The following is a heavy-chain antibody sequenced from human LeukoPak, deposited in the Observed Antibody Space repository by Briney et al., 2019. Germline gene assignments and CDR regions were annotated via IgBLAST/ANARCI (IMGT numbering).Heavy chain of an antibody. CDR3: ARAFIAAAGPFDY. D-gene: IGHD6-13*01. CDR2: IYTSGSN. J-gene: IGHJ4*02. V-gene: IGHV4-61*02. Sequence: SETLSLTCTVSGGSISSGSYYWSWIPQPAGKGLEWIGRIYTSGSNNYNPSLKSRVTISVDTSKNQFSLKLSSVTAADTAVYYCARAFIAAAGPFDYWGQGTLVTVSS. CDR1: GGSISSGSYY.